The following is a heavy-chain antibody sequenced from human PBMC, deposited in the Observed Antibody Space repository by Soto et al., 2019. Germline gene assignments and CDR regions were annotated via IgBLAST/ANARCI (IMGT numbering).Heavy chain of an antibody. V-gene: IGHV3-66*01. CDR3: ARDTRLPITIFGVVSTLYYYGMDV. CDR2: IYSGGST. D-gene: IGHD3-3*01. CDR1: GFTVSSNY. Sequence: GRSLRLSCAASGFTVSSNYMSWVRQAPGKGLEWVSVIYSGGSTYYADSVKGRFTISRDNSKNTLYLQMNSLRAEDTAVYYCARDTRLPITIFGVVSTLYYYGMDVWGQGTTVTVSS. J-gene: IGHJ6*02.